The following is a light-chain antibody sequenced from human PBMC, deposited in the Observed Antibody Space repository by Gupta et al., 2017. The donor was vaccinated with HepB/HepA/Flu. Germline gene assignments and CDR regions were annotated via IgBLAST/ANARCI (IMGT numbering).Light chain of an antibody. CDR3: QQHSSRPSFT. J-gene: IGKJ4*01. Sequence: IVLKTSPATLSLSPGERANLPCRASQSVSSYLAWYQQKPGQAPRLLIYDASNRATGIPARFIGGGFGADFSLTNISREPEDFAVDDCQQHSSRPSFTFGGGTKVEIK. CDR1: QSVSSY. CDR2: DAS. V-gene: IGKV3-11*01.